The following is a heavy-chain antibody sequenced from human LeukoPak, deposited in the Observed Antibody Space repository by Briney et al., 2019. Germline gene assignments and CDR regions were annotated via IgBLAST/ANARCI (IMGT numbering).Heavy chain of an antibody. Sequence: GGSLRLSCAASGFTINHYGIHWVRQAPGKGLEWVAVMSYDESKNKYIDSVEGRFTLSRDNSKNTVYLQMNSLRAEDTAVYYCARAYCGGDCYYRYGMDVWGQGTTVTVSS. D-gene: IGHD2-21*02. V-gene: IGHV3-30*03. CDR1: GFTINHYG. CDR3: ARAYCGGDCYYRYGMDV. J-gene: IGHJ6*02. CDR2: MSYDESKN.